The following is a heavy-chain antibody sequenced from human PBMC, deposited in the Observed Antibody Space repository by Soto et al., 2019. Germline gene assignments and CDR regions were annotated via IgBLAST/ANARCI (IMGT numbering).Heavy chain of an antibody. CDR2: IYYSGSA. CDR1: GGSISSSSYY. Sequence: SETLSLTCTVSGGSISSSSYYWGRIRQPPGKGLEWIGNIYYSGSAYYNPSLKSRVTISVDMSKNNFSLKLSSVTAADTAVYYCARNYASGRPVDYWGQGTLVTVSS. V-gene: IGHV4-39*02. D-gene: IGHD3-10*01. J-gene: IGHJ4*02. CDR3: ARNYASGRPVDY.